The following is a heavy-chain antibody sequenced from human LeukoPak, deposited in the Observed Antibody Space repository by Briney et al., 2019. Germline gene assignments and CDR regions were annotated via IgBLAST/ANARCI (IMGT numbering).Heavy chain of an antibody. D-gene: IGHD1-26*01. CDR1: GFTFSDYS. Sequence: GGSLRLSCAASGFTFSDYSMNWVRQAPGKGLEWVSSISSSSSYIYYADSVKGRFTISRDNAKNSLYLQMNSLRAEDTAVYYCARESQIGSYGSFDYWGQGTLVTVSS. CDR3: ARESQIGSYGSFDY. V-gene: IGHV3-21*01. CDR2: ISSSSSYI. J-gene: IGHJ4*02.